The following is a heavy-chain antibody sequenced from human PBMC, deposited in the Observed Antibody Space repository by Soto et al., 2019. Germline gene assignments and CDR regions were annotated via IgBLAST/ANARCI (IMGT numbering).Heavy chain of an antibody. CDR1: GFTFDDYA. Sequence: EVQLVESGGGLVQPGRSLRLSCAASGFTFDDYAMHWVRQAPGKGLEWVSGISWNSGSIGYADSVKGRFTISRDNAKNSLYLQMNSLRAEDTALYYCSKAKGPYYDFWSGNDYWGQGSLVTASS. J-gene: IGHJ4*02. CDR2: ISWNSGSI. V-gene: IGHV3-9*01. CDR3: SKAKGPYYDFWSGNDY. D-gene: IGHD3-3*01.